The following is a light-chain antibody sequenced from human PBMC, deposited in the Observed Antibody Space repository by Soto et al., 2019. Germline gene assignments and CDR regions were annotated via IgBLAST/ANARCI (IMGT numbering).Light chain of an antibody. V-gene: IGKV3-15*01. Sequence: EIVMTQSPATLAVSPGERATLSCRASQSVSSNLAWYQQKPGQAPRLLIYGASTRATGIPARFSGSGSGTEFTLTISSLQSEDFEVYYCQQYNNSPRTFGQGTRLEIK. J-gene: IGKJ5*01. CDR1: QSVSSN. CDR2: GAS. CDR3: QQYNNSPRT.